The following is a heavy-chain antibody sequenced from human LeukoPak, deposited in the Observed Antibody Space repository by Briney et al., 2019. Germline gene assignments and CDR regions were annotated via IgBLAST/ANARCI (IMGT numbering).Heavy chain of an antibody. Sequence: GGSLRLSCAASGFTFSTYAMHWVRQAPGKGLEYVSTISDNGGSTFYANSVKGRFTISRDNSKNTLCLQMGSLRPEDMAVYYCARALIAARPDSLFDYWGQGTLVTVSS. J-gene: IGHJ4*02. CDR2: ISDNGGST. D-gene: IGHD6-6*01. V-gene: IGHV3-64*01. CDR3: ARALIAARPDSLFDY. CDR1: GFTFSTYA.